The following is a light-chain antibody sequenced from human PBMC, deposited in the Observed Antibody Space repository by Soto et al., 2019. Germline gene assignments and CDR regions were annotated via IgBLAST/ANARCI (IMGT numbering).Light chain of an antibody. CDR3: ATWDDSLTGYV. CDR2: SHS. V-gene: IGLV1-44*01. Sequence: QSVLTQPPSVSGTPGQRVTISCSGSDSNIGSTTVSWFQQLPGTAPKLLIYSHSQRPSGVPDRFSGSKSGTSASLAIRGLQSEDEADYYCATWDDSLTGYVFGTGTKVTVL. CDR1: DSNIGSTT. J-gene: IGLJ1*01.